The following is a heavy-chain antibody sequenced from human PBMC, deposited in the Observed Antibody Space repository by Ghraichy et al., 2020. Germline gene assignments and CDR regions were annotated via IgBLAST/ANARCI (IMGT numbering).Heavy chain of an antibody. CDR3: ARTELGACGSSNCYVGQDYTGY. CDR1: GFTFSAYG. V-gene: IGHV3-30*19. D-gene: IGHD2-2*01. Sequence: GGSLRLSCAASGFTFSAYGMHWVRQAPGKGLEWVAFIAYDGNDEYYTSSVKGRFTISRDNSKSTLYLQMSSLGTEDTAVYYCARTELGACGSSNCYVGQDYTGYVGQGTLVTVSS. J-gene: IGHJ4*02. CDR2: IAYDGNDE.